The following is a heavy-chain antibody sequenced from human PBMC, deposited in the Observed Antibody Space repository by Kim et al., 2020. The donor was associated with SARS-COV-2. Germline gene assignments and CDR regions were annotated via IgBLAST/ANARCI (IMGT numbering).Heavy chain of an antibody. Sequence: SETLSLTCTVSGGSISSGGYYWGWIRQPPGKGLEWIGSVYYTGSTYYNPSLKSRVTISVDTSKNQFSLKLSSVTAADTAVYYCARHSRYSSIRLLRLRLFDYWGQGTLVTVSS. D-gene: IGHD3-16*01. J-gene: IGHJ4*02. CDR2: VYYTGST. CDR3: ARHSRYSSIRLLRLRLFDY. CDR1: GGSISSGGYY. V-gene: IGHV4-39*01.